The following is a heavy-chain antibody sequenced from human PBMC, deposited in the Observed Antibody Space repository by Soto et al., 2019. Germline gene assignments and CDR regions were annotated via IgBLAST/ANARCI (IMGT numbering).Heavy chain of an antibody. Sequence: QVQLVESGGGVVQPGRSLRLSCAASGFTFSSYAMHWVRQAPGKGLEWVAVISYDGSNKYYADSVKGRFTISRDNSKNTLYLQMNSLRAEDTAVYYRARDRTHCGGDCYQSGFDYWGQGTLVTVSS. CDR3: ARDRTHCGGDCYQSGFDY. V-gene: IGHV3-30-3*01. J-gene: IGHJ4*02. D-gene: IGHD2-21*02. CDR1: GFTFSSYA. CDR2: ISYDGSNK.